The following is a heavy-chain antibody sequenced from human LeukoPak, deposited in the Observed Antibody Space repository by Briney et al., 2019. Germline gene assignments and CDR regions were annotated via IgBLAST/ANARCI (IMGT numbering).Heavy chain of an antibody. J-gene: IGHJ6*02. CDR2: INPNSGGT. Sequence: ASVKVSCKASGYTFTGYYMHWVRQAPGQGLEWMGWINPNSGGTNYAQKFQGRVTMTRDTSINTAYMELSRLRSDDTAVYYCARDRGYCSSTSCYYYYGMDVWGQGTTVTVSS. D-gene: IGHD2-2*01. CDR3: ARDRGYCSSTSCYYYYGMDV. CDR1: GYTFTGYY. V-gene: IGHV1-2*02.